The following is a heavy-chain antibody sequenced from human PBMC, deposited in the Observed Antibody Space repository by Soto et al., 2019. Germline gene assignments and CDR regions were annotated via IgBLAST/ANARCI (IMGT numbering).Heavy chain of an antibody. J-gene: IGHJ3*02. CDR3: TKYSGSYSEGDFDI. CDR2: IRSKAYGGTT. CDR1: GFSLGDYA. Sequence: QAGGPLRLSCTASGFSLGDYAMSWVRQAPGKGLEWVSFIRSKAYGGTTEYASSVKGRFTISRDDSKSIAYLQMNSLKTEDTAVYYWTKYSGSYSEGDFDIWGQGTMVTVSS. D-gene: IGHD1-26*01. V-gene: IGHV3-49*04.